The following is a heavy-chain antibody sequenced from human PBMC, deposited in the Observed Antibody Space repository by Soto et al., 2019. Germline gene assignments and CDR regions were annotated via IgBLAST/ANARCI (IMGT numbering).Heavy chain of an antibody. CDR2: MNPNSGNT. J-gene: IGHJ6*02. V-gene: IGHV1-8*01. CDR3: ARERAGTTSMDY. D-gene: IGHD1-1*01. Sequence: QVQLVQSGAEVKKPGASVKVSCKASGYTFTSYDIHWVRQAPGQGLEWMGWMNPNSGNTGYSQKFRGRVTMTRNTSISTAYMELSSLRSEDTAVYYCARERAGTTSMDYWGQGTTVTVSS. CDR1: GYTFTSYD.